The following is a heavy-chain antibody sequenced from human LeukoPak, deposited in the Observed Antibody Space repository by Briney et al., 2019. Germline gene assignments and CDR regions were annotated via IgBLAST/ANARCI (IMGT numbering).Heavy chain of an antibody. J-gene: IGHJ6*03. CDR1: GFTFSSYS. Sequence: PGGSLRLSCAASGFTFSSYSMNWVRQAPGKGLEWVSSISSSSSYIYYADSVKGRFTISRDNAKNSLYLQMNSLRAEDTAVYYCARGGAGATLYYYYMDVWGNGTTVTVSS. CDR3: ARGGAGATLYYYYMDV. D-gene: IGHD7-27*01. V-gene: IGHV3-21*01. CDR2: ISSSSSYI.